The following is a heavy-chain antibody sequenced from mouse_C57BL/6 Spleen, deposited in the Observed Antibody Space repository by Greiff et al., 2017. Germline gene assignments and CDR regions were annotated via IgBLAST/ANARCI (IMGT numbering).Heavy chain of an antibody. V-gene: IGHV1-78*01. CDR2: IYPRDGST. J-gene: IGHJ3*01. CDR3: AENYGSTSWFAY. Sequence: QVQLQQSDAELVKPGASVKISCKVSGYTFPDHTIHWMKQRPEQGLDWIGYIYPRDGSTKYNEKFKGKATLTADKSSSTAYMQLNSLTSEDSAVYFCAENYGSTSWFAYWGQGTLVTVSA. D-gene: IGHD1-1*01. CDR1: GYTFPDHT.